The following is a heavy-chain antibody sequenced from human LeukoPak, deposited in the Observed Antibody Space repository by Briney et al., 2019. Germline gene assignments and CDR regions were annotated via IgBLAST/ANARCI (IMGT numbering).Heavy chain of an antibody. CDR3: ARGSNDYFDSSADYPRY. D-gene: IGHD3-22*01. Sequence: AAVKVSCKSSGYTFTTYYMHWVRQPPGKGFEWMEILNPSGGSTSNAQKFQGRVTMTRDTSTGTVYMELSRLRSEDTAVYFCARGSNDYFDSSADYPRYWGQGTLVSLPT. J-gene: IGHJ4*02. V-gene: IGHV1-46*01. CDR1: GYTFTTYY. CDR2: LNPSGGST.